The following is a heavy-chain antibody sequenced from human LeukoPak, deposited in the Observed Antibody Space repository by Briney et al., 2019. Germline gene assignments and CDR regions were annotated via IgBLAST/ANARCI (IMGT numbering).Heavy chain of an antibody. CDR3: ARDTRYSGYVWDY. CDR1: GYSISSGYY. CDR2: IYYSGST. J-gene: IGHJ4*02. V-gene: IGHV4-38-2*02. Sequence: ASETLSLTCTVSGYSISSGYYWGWIRQPPGKGLEWIGSIYYSGSTYYNPSLKSRVTISVDTSKNQFSLKLSSVTAADTAVYYCARDTRYSGYVWDYWGQGTLVTVSS. D-gene: IGHD5-12*01.